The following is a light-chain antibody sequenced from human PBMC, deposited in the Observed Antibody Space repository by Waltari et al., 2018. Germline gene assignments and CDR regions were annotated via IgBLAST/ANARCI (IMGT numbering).Light chain of an antibody. CDR2: NNS. CDR1: SPNIGSHT. V-gene: IGLV1-44*01. CDR3: AAWDDSLNGLNWV. J-gene: IGLJ3*02. Sequence: QSVLTQPPSASGTPGQRVPISCSGSSPNIGSHTVTWYQPLPGTAPKLLIYNNSQRPYGVPDRFSGSKSGTSASLAISGLQSEDEADYYCAAWDDSLNGLNWVFGGGTKVTVL.